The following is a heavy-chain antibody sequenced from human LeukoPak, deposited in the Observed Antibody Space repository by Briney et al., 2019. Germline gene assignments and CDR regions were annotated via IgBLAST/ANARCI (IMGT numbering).Heavy chain of an antibody. J-gene: IGHJ5*02. Sequence: GGSLRLSCATSGFTFSSYWMNWVRQAPGKGLEWVALINPDGSQTNYVDSVKGRFTISRDNAENSLYLQMNSLRAEDTAVYYCAGDLGYGALDPWGQGTLDTVYS. CDR1: GFTFSSYW. CDR2: INPDGSQT. CDR3: AGDLGYGALDP. D-gene: IGHD4-17*01. V-gene: IGHV3-7*01.